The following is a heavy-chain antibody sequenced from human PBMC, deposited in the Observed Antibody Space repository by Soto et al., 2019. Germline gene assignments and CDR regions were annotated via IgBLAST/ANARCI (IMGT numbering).Heavy chain of an antibody. CDR3: VNPPAYYYDSSAYYSA. CDR2: STSDGGST. D-gene: IGHD3-22*01. V-gene: IGHV3-64D*06. J-gene: IGHJ5*02. Sequence: GGSLRLSCSASGFAFSSYDMHRVRLAPGKGLEYVSASTSDGGSTNFADSVKGRFTISRDNSRNMLYLQMNSLRAEDTAIYYCVNPPAYYYDSSAYYSAWGQGTLVTISS. CDR1: GFAFSSYD.